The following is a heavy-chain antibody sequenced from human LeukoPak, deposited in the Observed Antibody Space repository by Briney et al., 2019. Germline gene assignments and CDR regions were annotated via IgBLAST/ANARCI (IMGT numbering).Heavy chain of an antibody. CDR1: GFTFRSHW. CDR2: IKPYGSES. J-gene: IGHJ4*02. V-gene: IGHV3-7*04. Sequence: PGGSLRLSCAASGFTFRSHWMPWVRQAPGKGLEGVANIKPYGSESYYVDSVMGRFSISRDNAKNSLYLQMNSLRAEDTAVYYCARANIVATYFDYWGQGTLVTASS. CDR3: ARANIVATYFDY. D-gene: IGHD5-12*01.